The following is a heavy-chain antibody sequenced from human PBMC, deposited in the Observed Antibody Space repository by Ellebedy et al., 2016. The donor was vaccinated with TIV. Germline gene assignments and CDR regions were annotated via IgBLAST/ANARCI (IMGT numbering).Heavy chain of an antibody. CDR3: VREDSAAGGPDY. CDR2: LSSSGNYI. Sequence: GESLKISCAASGFPFSTYNMNWVRQAPGKGLEWVSPLSSSGNYIFYADSVKGRFTISRDNAKNSLYLQLHSLGAGDTAVYYCVREDSAAGGPDYWGQGTLVTVSS. CDR1: GFPFSTYN. V-gene: IGHV3-21*01. J-gene: IGHJ4*02. D-gene: IGHD6-13*01.